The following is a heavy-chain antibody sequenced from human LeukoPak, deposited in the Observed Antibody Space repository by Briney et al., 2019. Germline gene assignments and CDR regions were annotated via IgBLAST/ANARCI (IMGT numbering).Heavy chain of an antibody. D-gene: IGHD3-22*01. CDR1: RGSISSGSYY. V-gene: IGHV4-61*02. Sequence: SQTLSLTCTVSRGSISSGSYYWSWIRQPAGKGLEWIGRIYTSGSTNYNPSLKSRVTISVDTSKNQFSLKLSSVTAADTAVYYCARSSSSGYYYGYYFDYWGQGTLATVSS. CDR2: IYTSGST. CDR3: ARSSSSGYYYGYYFDY. J-gene: IGHJ4*02.